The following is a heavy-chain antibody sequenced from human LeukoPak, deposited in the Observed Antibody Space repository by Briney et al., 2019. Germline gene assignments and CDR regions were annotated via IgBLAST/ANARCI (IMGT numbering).Heavy chain of an antibody. Sequence: GGSLRLSCVASGFTFSTYTMNWVRQAPGKGLEWVSSISLRSNYIYYADSVKGRFTISRDNAKNSLYLQMNSLQAEDTAVYYCARVAFRNFDNGLVLAMGGQGTMVTVSS. CDR2: ISLRSNYI. CDR3: ARVAFRNFDNGLVLAM. V-gene: IGHV3-21*06. CDR1: GFTFSTYT. D-gene: IGHD3-9*01. J-gene: IGHJ3*01.